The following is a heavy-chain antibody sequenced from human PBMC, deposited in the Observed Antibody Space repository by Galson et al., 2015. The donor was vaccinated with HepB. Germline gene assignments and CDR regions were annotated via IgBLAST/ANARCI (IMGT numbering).Heavy chain of an antibody. CDR1: GFTFSSYW. CDR2: IKQDGSEK. Sequence: SLRLSCAASGFTFSSYWMSWVRQAPGKGLEWVANIKQDGSEKYYVDSVKGRFTISRDNAKNSLYLQMNSLRAEDTAVYYCARDQDDILTGYCYAFDIWGQGTMVTVSS. CDR3: ARDQDDILTGYCYAFDI. V-gene: IGHV3-7*03. J-gene: IGHJ3*02. D-gene: IGHD3-9*01.